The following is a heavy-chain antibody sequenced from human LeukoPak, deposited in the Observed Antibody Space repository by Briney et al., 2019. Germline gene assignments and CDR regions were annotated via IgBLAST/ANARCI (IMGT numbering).Heavy chain of an antibody. Sequence: PGGSLRLSCAASGFTFSSYALHWVRHAPGKGLEWVAVISYDGSNKYYADSVKGRFTISRDNSKKTQYLQMNSLRAEDTAVYYCARDPRWQQLGKFDCWGQGTLVTVSS. CDR3: ARDPRWQQLGKFDC. CDR1: GFTFSSYA. CDR2: ISYDGSNK. V-gene: IGHV3-30*01. J-gene: IGHJ4*02. D-gene: IGHD6-13*01.